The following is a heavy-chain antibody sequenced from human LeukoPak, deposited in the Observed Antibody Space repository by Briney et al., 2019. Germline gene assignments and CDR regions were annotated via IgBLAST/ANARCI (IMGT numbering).Heavy chain of an antibody. J-gene: IGHJ3*02. V-gene: IGHV4-59*01. CDR3: VARVEWGIYGSGRPDTFDI. Sequence: ETLLLTCTVHGGPISGYLWSWIRQPPGKGHDWIGSNYSSGTPYYNLPLKSRVTISVVMSKSQLSLRLTSVTAADTAVYFCVARVEWGIYGSGRPDTFDIWGQGTMVTVSS. D-gene: IGHD3-10*01. CDR1: GGPISGYL. CDR2: NYSSGTP.